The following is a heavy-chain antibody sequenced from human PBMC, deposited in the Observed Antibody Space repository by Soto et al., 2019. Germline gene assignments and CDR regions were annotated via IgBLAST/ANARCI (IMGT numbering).Heavy chain of an antibody. CDR1: GGSISSGGYY. CDR3: ARTNNWDFDY. V-gene: IGHV4-31*03. CDR2: IYYSGST. D-gene: IGHD1-20*01. J-gene: IGHJ4*02. Sequence: SETLSLTCTVSGGSISSGGYYWSWIRQHPGKGLEWIGYIYYSGSTYYNPSLKSRVTISVDTSKNQFSLKLSSVTAADTAVYYCARTNNWDFDYWGQGTLVTVSS.